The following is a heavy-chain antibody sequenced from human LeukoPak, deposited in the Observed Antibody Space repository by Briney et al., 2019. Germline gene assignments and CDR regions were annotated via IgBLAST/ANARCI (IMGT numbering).Heavy chain of an antibody. D-gene: IGHD1-1*01. J-gene: IGHJ4*02. V-gene: IGHV1-46*01. CDR1: GYSLTTYY. Sequence: EASVKVSCKASGYSLTTYYMHWVRQAPGQGLEWMAIINPSGGGTKYAQKFQGRITMTRDTSTSTVYMELSSLNSEDTAVYYCARESPSTFYFDYWGQGTLVTVSS. CDR3: ARESPSTFYFDY. CDR2: INPSGGGT.